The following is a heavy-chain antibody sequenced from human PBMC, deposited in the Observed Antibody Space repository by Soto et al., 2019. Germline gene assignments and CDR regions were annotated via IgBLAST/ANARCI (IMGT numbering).Heavy chain of an antibody. CDR2: ISSSSSYI. Sequence: GGSLRLSCAASGFTFSSYSMNWVRQAPGKGLEWVSSISSSSSYIYYADSVKGRFTISRDNAKNSLYLQMNSLRAEDTAVYYCARTGRSNDYIWGSYRPNFDYWGQGTLVTVSS. CDR1: GFTFSSYS. CDR3: ARTGRSNDYIWGSYRPNFDY. J-gene: IGHJ4*02. V-gene: IGHV3-21*01. D-gene: IGHD3-16*02.